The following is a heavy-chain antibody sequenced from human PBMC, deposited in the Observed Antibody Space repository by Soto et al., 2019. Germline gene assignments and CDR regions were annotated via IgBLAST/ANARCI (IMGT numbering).Heavy chain of an antibody. V-gene: IGHV4-39*01. CDR3: ARLGSSGWYQGSYFDY. CDR1: GGSITRNNHY. CDR2: ILYSGST. Sequence: PSETLSLTCIVSGGSITRNNHYWGWIRQSPGKVLEWIGSILYSGSTNYNPSLKSRVTLSVETSKNQFSLKMSSVTAADTALYYCARLGSSGWYQGSYFDYWGQGTLVTVSS. J-gene: IGHJ4*02. D-gene: IGHD6-19*01.